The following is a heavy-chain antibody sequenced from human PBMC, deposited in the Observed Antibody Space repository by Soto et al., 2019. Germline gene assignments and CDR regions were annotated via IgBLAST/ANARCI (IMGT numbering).Heavy chain of an antibody. CDR1: GYTFTSYG. V-gene: IGHV1-18*01. D-gene: IGHD2-15*01. CDR2: ISAYNGNT. J-gene: IGHJ5*02. CDR3: ARDAHIVVVVAANWFDP. Sequence: QVQLVQSGAEVKKPGASVKVSCKASGYTFTSYGISGVRQAPGQGLEWMGWISAYNGNTNYAQKLQGRVTMTTDTSTSTAYMELRSLRYDDTAVYYCARDAHIVVVVAANWFDPWGQGTLVTVSA.